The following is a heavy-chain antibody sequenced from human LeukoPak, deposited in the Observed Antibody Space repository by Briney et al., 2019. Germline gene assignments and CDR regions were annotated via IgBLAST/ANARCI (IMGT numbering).Heavy chain of an antibody. V-gene: IGHV4-39*02. CDR1: GGSISSDSYY. J-gene: IGHJ4*02. CDR3: ARDGYNPIDY. CDR2: IYYSGST. Sequence: SETLSLTCTVSGGSISSDSYYWGWIRQSPGKGLEWIGNIYYSGSTYYSPSLESRVTISVDTSKNQFSLKLSSVTAADTAVYYCARDGYNPIDYWGQGTLVTVSS. D-gene: IGHD5-24*01.